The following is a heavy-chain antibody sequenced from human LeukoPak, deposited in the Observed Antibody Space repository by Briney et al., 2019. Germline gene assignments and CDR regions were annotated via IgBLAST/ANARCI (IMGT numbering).Heavy chain of an antibody. J-gene: IGHJ4*02. CDR3: ASGSYSLFDY. D-gene: IGHD1-26*01. V-gene: IGHV4-39*07. CDR2: IYYSGST. CDR1: GGSISSSSYY. Sequence: SETLSLTCTVSGGSISSSSYYRGWIRQPPGKGLEWIGSIYYSGSTYYNPSLKSRVTISVDTSKNQFSLKLSSVTAADTAVYYCASGSYSLFDYWGQGTLVTVSS.